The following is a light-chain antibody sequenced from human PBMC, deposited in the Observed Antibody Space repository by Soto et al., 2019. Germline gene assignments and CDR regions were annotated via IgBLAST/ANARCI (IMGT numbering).Light chain of an antibody. V-gene: IGLV2-18*01. Sequence: QSALTQPPSVSGSPGQSVTISCTVTSSDVGDYEHVSWYQLAPGTAPKLLISDVINRPSGVPDRFSGSKSGNTPSLTISGLQVGDGADYYCGLFTSPAPWVFGGGTKVTVL. J-gene: IGLJ3*02. CDR2: DVI. CDR3: GLFTSPAPWV. CDR1: SSDVGDYEH.